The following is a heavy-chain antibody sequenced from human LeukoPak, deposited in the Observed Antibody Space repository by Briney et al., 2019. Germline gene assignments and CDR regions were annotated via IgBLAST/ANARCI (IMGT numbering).Heavy chain of an antibody. Sequence: SETLSLTCTVSGGSISSSSYYWGWIRQPPGKGLEWIGSIYYGGSTYYNPSLKSRVTISVDRSKNQFSLKLSSVTAADTAVYYCAQQGEYCSSTSCSNPWGGAAAGTGAFDIWGQGTMVTVSS. CDR3: AQQGEYCSSTSCSNPWGGAAAGTGAFDI. J-gene: IGHJ3*02. V-gene: IGHV4-39*07. D-gene: IGHD2-2*01. CDR1: GGSISSSSYY. CDR2: IYYGGST.